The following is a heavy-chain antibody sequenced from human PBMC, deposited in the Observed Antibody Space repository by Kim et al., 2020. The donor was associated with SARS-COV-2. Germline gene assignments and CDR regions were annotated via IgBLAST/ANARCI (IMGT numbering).Heavy chain of an antibody. CDR3: ARVKSSGSWYLGVFDY. D-gene: IGHD6-13*01. V-gene: IGHV4-38-2*02. CDR1: GYSISSGYY. J-gene: IGHJ4*02. CDR2: IYHSGST. Sequence: SETLSLTCTVSGYSISSGYYWGWIRQPPGKGLEWIGSIYHSGSTYYNPSLKSRVTISVDTSKNQFSLKLSSVTAADTAVYYCARVKSSGSWYLGVFDYWGQGTLVTVSS.